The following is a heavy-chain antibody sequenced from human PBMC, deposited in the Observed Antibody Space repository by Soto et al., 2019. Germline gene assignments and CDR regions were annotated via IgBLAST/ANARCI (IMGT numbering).Heavy chain of an antibody. CDR2: ISGSGGST. J-gene: IGHJ4*02. D-gene: IGHD3-22*01. CDR1: GFTFSSYA. CDR3: AKDHGPYYDSSGHFDY. Sequence: EVQLLESGGGLVQPGGSLRLSCAASGFTFSSYAMSWVRQAPGKGLEWVSAISGSGGSTYYADSVKGRFTISRDNSKNTLYLQMNSLRAEDTAVYYCAKDHGPYYDSSGHFDYWGQGTLGTVSS. V-gene: IGHV3-23*01.